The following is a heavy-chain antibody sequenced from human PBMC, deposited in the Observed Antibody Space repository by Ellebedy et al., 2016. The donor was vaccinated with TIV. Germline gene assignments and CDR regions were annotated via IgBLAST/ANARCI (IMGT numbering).Heavy chain of an antibody. D-gene: IGHD6-19*01. CDR2: ISGSGGST. CDR1: GFIFSSYA. V-gene: IGHV3-23*01. Sequence: GESLKISCAASGFIFSSYAMSWVRQAPGKGLEWVSAISGSGGSTYYADSVKGRFTISRDNSKNMLYLQMNSLRAEDTALYYCAKGWGSAWYRGWFDPWGQGTLVTVSS. CDR3: AKGWGSAWYRGWFDP. J-gene: IGHJ5*02.